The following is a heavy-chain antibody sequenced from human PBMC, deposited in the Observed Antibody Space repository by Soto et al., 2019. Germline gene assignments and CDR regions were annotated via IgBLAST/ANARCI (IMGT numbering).Heavy chain of an antibody. CDR1: GFTFSSYW. J-gene: IGHJ5*02. D-gene: IGHD3-10*01. V-gene: IGHV3-74*01. CDR2: INSDGSST. Sequence: EVQLVESGGGLVQPGGSLRLSCAASGFTFSSYWMHWVRQAPGKGLVWVSRINSDGSSTSYADSVKGRFTISRDNAKNTLYLQMNSRRAEDTAVYYCARVHGRGANWFAPWGQGTLVTVSS. CDR3: ARVHGRGANWFAP.